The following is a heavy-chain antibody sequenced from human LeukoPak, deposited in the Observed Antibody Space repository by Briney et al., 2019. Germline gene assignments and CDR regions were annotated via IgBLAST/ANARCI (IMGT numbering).Heavy chain of an antibody. Sequence: QPGGSLRLSCAASGFPVSSNYMSWVRQAPGKGLEWVSVIFSGGSTYYADSVKGRFTISRDNSKNTLYLQMNSLRAEDTAAYYCAREGRYSSSWTYYYYYYMDVWGKGTTVTVSS. J-gene: IGHJ6*03. V-gene: IGHV3-66*02. D-gene: IGHD6-13*01. CDR2: IFSGGST. CDR3: AREGRYSSSWTYYYYYYMDV. CDR1: GFPVSSNY.